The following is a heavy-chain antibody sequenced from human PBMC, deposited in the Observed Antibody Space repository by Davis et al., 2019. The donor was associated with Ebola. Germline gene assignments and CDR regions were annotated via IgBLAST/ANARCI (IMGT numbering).Heavy chain of an antibody. CDR3: ARSGYSSSLYGMDV. V-gene: IGHV4-4*02. Sequence: PSETLSLTCAVSGGSISSSNWWSWVRQPPGKGLEWIGYIYYSGSTNYNPSLKSRVTISVDTSKNQFSLKLSSVTAADTAVYYCARSGYSSSLYGMDVWGQGTTVTVSS. J-gene: IGHJ6*02. CDR2: IYYSGST. CDR1: GGSISSSNW. D-gene: IGHD6-13*01.